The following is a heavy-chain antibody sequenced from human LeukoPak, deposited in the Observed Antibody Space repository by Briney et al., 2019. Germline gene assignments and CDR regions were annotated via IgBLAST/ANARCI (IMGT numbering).Heavy chain of an antibody. Sequence: ASVKVSCTASGYTFTSYDINWVRQANGQGLEWMGWRNPNSGKTVYAQKFQGRGTMTRKTSISTDYMELSSLRSEDTAVYYCARGTLERRKCYFDYGGQRPRDTVPS. J-gene: IGHJ4*02. D-gene: IGHD1-1*01. CDR2: RNPNSGKT. V-gene: IGHV1-8*01. CDR3: ARGTLERRKCYFDY. CDR1: GYTFTSYD.